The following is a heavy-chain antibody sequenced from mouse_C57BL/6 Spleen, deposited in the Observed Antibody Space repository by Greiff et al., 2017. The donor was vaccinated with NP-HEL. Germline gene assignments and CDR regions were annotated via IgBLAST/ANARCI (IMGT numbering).Heavy chain of an antibody. CDR1: GFTFSSYA. J-gene: IGHJ2*01. CDR2: ISDGGSYT. V-gene: IGHV5-4*01. CDR3: ARDTTVVATGDFDY. Sequence: DVHLVESGGGLVKPGGSLKLSCAASGFTFSSYAMSWVRQTPEKRLEWVATISDGGSYTYYPDNVKGRFTISRDNAKNNLYLQMSHLKSEDTAMYYCARDTTVVATGDFDYWGQGTTLTVSS. D-gene: IGHD1-1*01.